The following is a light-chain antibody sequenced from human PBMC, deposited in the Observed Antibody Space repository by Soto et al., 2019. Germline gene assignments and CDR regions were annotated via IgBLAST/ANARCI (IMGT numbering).Light chain of an antibody. CDR3: QQSYSTLT. Sequence: DIQMTQSPSSLSASVGDRVTITCRASQSISSYLNWYQQKPGKAPKLLIYAASSLQSGVPSRFRGSGSGPDFTLTISSLQPEDFATYDCQQSYSTLTFGGGTKVEIK. CDR1: QSISSY. CDR2: AAS. V-gene: IGKV1-39*01. J-gene: IGKJ4*01.